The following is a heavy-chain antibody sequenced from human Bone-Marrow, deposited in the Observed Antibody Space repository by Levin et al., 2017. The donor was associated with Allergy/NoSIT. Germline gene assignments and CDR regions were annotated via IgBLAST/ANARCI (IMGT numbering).Heavy chain of an antibody. CDR1: GGSISSVDYY. CDR2: IYYSGTT. Sequence: SETLSLTCSVSGGSISSVDYYWSWVRQPPGKGLQWIGYIYYSGTTYYNPSLKSRVTISIDKSKNQFSLKLSSVTAADTAVYYCARENQWQAAADYWGQGSLVTVSA. CDR3: ARENQWQAAADY. D-gene: IGHD6-19*01. V-gene: IGHV4-30-4*01. J-gene: IGHJ4*02.